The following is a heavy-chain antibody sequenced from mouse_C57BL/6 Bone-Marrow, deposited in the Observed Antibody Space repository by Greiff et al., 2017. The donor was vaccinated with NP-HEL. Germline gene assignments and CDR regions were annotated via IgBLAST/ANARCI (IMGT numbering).Heavy chain of an antibody. Sequence: QVQLQQSGAELVRPGTSVKLSCKASGYTFTSYWMHWVKQRPGQGLEWIGVIDPSDSYTNYNQKFKGKATLTVDTSSSTAYMQLSSLTSEDSAVYYCASNYYGSSSYAMDYWGQGTSVTVSA. J-gene: IGHJ4*01. D-gene: IGHD1-1*01. CDR1: GYTFTSYW. CDR2: IDPSDSYT. CDR3: ASNYYGSSSYAMDY. V-gene: IGHV1-59*01.